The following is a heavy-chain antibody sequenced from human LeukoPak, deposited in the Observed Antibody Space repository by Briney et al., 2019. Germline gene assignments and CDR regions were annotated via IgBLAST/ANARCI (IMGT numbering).Heavy chain of an antibody. J-gene: IGHJ5*02. CDR1: GGSISSSSYY. D-gene: IGHD1-7*01. CDR2: IYYSGST. Sequence: SETLSLTCTVSGGSISSSSYYWGWIRQPPGKGLEWIGSIYYSGSTYYNPSLKSRVTISVDTSKNQFSLKLSSVTAADTAVYYCARVSLDNWTYDPWFDPWGQGTLVTVSS. V-gene: IGHV4-39*07. CDR3: ARVSLDNWTYDPWFDP.